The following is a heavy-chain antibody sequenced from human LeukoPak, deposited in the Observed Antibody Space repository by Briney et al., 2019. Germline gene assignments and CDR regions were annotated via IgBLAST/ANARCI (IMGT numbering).Heavy chain of an antibody. CDR3: ARPTWTNYMDV. Sequence: GGSLRLSCAASGFSFSDYYMSWIRQAPGKGLEWVSGISGSGGSTYYADSVKGRFTISRDNAKNSVSLQMNSLRAEDTAVYFCARPTWTNYMDVWGKGTAVTISS. V-gene: IGHV3-11*04. J-gene: IGHJ6*03. D-gene: IGHD3/OR15-3a*01. CDR2: ISGSGGST. CDR1: GFSFSDYY.